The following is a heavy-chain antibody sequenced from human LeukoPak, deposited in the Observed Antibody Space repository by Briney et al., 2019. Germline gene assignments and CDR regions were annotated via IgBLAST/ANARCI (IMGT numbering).Heavy chain of an antibody. CDR1: GGSISSYY. Sequence: PSETLSLTCTVSGGSISSYYWSWIRQPPGKGLEWIGYIYYSGSTYYNPSLKSRVTISVDTSKNQFSLKLSSVTAADTAVYYCARDSTELGLDYWGQGTLVTVSS. V-gene: IGHV4-59*06. CDR2: IYYSGST. J-gene: IGHJ4*02. D-gene: IGHD7-27*01. CDR3: ARDSTELGLDY.